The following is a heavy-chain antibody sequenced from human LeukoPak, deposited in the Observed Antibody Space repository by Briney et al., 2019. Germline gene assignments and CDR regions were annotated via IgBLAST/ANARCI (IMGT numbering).Heavy chain of an antibody. CDR2: ISYDGRNI. CDR3: AKGPLRGTAAAIDY. J-gene: IGHJ4*02. Sequence: GGSLRLSCAASGFTFNNYGMHWVRQAPGKGLEWVAVISYDGRNIHYPDSVKGRFTISRDISTDTLWLQMDSLRTEDTAVYYRAKGPLRGTAAAIDYWGQGTLVTVSS. V-gene: IGHV3-30*18. D-gene: IGHD2-2*01. CDR1: GFTFNNYG.